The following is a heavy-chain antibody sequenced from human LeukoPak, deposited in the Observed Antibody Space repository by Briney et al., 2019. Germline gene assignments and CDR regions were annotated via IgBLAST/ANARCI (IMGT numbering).Heavy chain of an antibody. CDR1: GYTFTGYY. V-gene: IGHV1-2*02. J-gene: IGHJ4*02. CDR3: ARGVRVRGIRGVFYY. CDR2: INPNSGGT. Sequence: ASVKVSCKASGYTFTGYYMHWVRQAPGQGLEWMGWINPNSGGTNYAQKFQGRVTMTRDTSISTAYMELSRLRSDDTAVYYCARGVRVRGIRGVFYYWGQGTLVTVSS. D-gene: IGHD3-10*01.